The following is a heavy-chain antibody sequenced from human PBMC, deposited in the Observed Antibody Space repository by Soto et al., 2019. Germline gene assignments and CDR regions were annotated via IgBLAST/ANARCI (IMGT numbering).Heavy chain of an antibody. V-gene: IGHV3-23*01. D-gene: IGHD3-3*01. Sequence: GVSXRLSCASSGFTFSSFSITWVRHAPGKGLEWVSGISGSGGSRYYADSVKGRFTISRDNSKNTLSLQMNNLRAEDTALYYCAKEYQSKSGYSQTEKWGQGALVTVSS. CDR2: ISGSGGSR. CDR3: AKEYQSKSGYSQTEK. CDR1: GFTFSSFS. J-gene: IGHJ4*02.